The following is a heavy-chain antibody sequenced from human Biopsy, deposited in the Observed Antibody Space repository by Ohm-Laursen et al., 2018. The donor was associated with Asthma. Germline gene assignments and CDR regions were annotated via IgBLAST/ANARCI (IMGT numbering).Heavy chain of an antibody. V-gene: IGHV1-24*01. Sequence: ASVKVSCKISGYSLTDFSMHWVRQAPGQGLEWMGGLDPEEGGTVNARRFQGRVTMTEDTSTDTAYMELSSLSSDDTAVYYCASDIPEDYVRYNFQFWGQGTLVTVSS. CDR3: ASDIPEDYVRYNFQF. J-gene: IGHJ4*02. CDR1: GYSLTDFS. D-gene: IGHD4-17*01. CDR2: LDPEEGGT.